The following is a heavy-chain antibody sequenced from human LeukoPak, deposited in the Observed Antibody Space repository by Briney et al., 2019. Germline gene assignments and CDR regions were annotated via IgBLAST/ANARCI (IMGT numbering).Heavy chain of an antibody. CDR3: TSLNYYYDSSGYRPPYFDY. D-gene: IGHD3-22*01. J-gene: IGHJ4*02. CDR1: GFTFSGSA. CDR2: IRSKANSYAT. V-gene: IGHV3-73*01. Sequence: GGSLRLSCAASGFTFSGSAMHWVRQASGKGLEWVGRIRSKANSYATAYAASVKGRFTISRDDSKNTAYLQMNSLKTEDTAVYYCTSLNYYYDSSGYRPPYFDYWGQGTLATVSS.